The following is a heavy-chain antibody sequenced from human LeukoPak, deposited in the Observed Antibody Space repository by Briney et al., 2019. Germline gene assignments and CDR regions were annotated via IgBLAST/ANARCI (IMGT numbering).Heavy chain of an antibody. V-gene: IGHV1-2*02. CDR1: GYTFTDYY. CDR3: AILATTQLFDY. Sequence: ASVKVSCKASGYTFTDYYLHWVRQAPGQGLEWMGWINPNSGGTNYPQKFQGRVTMTRDTSISTACMELSRLRSDNTAVYYCAILATTQLFDYWGQGTLVTVSS. D-gene: IGHD5-12*01. J-gene: IGHJ4*02. CDR2: INPNSGGT.